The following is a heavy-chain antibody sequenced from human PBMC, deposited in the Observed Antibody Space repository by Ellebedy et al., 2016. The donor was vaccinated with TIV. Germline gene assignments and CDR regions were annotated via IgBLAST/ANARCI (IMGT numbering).Heavy chain of an antibody. Sequence: ASVKVSCKASGYTFTAYHIHWVRQAPGQGLEWMGWIYPYSGGTNYAPKFQGRVTMTRDTSINTAYMELNSLRYDDTAVYYCATLPYISRSSAYWGQGTLVTVSS. D-gene: IGHD3-16*01. V-gene: IGHV1-2*02. CDR2: IYPYSGGT. CDR1: GYTFTAYH. CDR3: ATLPYISRSSAY. J-gene: IGHJ4*02.